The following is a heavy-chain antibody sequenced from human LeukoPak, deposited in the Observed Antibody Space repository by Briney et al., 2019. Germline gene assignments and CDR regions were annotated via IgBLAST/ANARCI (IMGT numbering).Heavy chain of an antibody. D-gene: IGHD3-16*02. V-gene: IGHV3-33*01. Sequence: PGRSLRLSCAASGFTFSSYGMHWVRQAPGKGLEWVAVIWYDGSNKYYADSVKGRFTISRDNSKNTLYLQMNSLRAEDTAVYYCARERFGDYVWGSYRYYFDYWGQGTLVTVSS. CDR1: GFTFSSYG. CDR2: IWYDGSNK. J-gene: IGHJ4*02. CDR3: ARERFGDYVWGSYRYYFDY.